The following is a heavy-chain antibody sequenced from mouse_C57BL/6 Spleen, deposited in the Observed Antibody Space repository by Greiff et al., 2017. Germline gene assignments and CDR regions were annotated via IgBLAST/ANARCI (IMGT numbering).Heavy chain of an antibody. V-gene: IGHV1-26*01. D-gene: IGHD2-5*01. J-gene: IGHJ2*01. CDR1: GYTFTDYY. CDR3: ARSYSNYGFYYFDY. CDR2: INPNNGGT. Sequence: VQLQQSGPELVKPGASVKISCKASGYTFTDYYMNWVKQSHGKSLEWIGDINPNNGGTSYNQKFKGKATLTVDKSSSTAYMELRSLTSDDSAVYYCARSYSNYGFYYFDYWGQGTTLTVSS.